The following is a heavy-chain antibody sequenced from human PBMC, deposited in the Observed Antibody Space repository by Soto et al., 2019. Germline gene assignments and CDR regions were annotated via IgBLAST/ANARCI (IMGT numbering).Heavy chain of an antibody. J-gene: IGHJ4*02. Sequence: QLQLQESGPGLVKPSETLSLTCTVSGGSISRSNYYWGWIRQPPGKGLEWIGSIHYSGSSYYNPSLKSRVTISVDTSKNLFSRKLGSVTAADTAVYYCVRRRAASDSSGYYRHYFDYWGQGTLVTVSS. CDR2: IHYSGSS. D-gene: IGHD1-26*01. CDR1: GGSISRSNYY. V-gene: IGHV4-39*01. CDR3: VRRRAASDSSGYYRHYFDY.